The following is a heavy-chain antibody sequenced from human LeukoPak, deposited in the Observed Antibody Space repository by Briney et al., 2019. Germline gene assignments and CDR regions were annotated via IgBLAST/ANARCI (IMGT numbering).Heavy chain of an antibody. D-gene: IGHD1-26*01. CDR3: AGDSSSGSFFPRGFFDY. J-gene: IGHJ4*02. CDR1: GFTFSSYG. V-gene: IGHV3-33*08. Sequence: GGSLRLSCAASGFTFSSYGMHWVRQAPGKGLEWVAVIWYDGSNKYYADSVKGRFTISRDNSKNTLYLQMNSLRAEDTAVYYCAGDSSSGSFFPRGFFDYWGQGTLVTVSS. CDR2: IWYDGSNK.